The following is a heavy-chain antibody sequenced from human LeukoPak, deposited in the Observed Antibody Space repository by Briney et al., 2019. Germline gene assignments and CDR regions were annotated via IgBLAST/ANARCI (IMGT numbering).Heavy chain of an antibody. D-gene: IGHD4-23*01. CDR1: GGSISSYY. J-gene: IGHJ4*02. CDR3: ARSTVVKRFDY. Sequence: SETLSLSCTVSGGSISSYYWSWIRQPPGKGLEWIGYIYYSGSTNYNPSLKSRVTTSVDTSKNQFSLKLSSVTAADTAVYYCARSTVVKRFDYWGQGTQVTVSS. V-gene: IGHV4-59*01. CDR2: IYYSGST.